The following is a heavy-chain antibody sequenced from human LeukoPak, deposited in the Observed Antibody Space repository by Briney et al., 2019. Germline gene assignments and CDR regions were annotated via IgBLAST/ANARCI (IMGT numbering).Heavy chain of an antibody. CDR3: ANYGSGSYRFDP. Sequence: SETLSLTCTVSGGSISSGGYYWSWIRQHPGKGLEWIGCIHHSGSTYYNPSLKSRLIISLDTSKNQFSLKLNSVTAADTAVYYCANYGSGSYRFDPWGQGTLVTVSS. D-gene: IGHD3-10*01. V-gene: IGHV4-31*03. CDR1: GGSISSGGYY. CDR2: IHHSGST. J-gene: IGHJ5*02.